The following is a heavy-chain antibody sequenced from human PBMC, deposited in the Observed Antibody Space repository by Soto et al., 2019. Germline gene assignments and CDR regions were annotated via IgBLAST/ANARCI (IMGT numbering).Heavy chain of an antibody. D-gene: IGHD5-18*01. CDR2: ISSSSSTI. CDR3: ARVRNGYSYGYYYYYYYGMDV. Sequence: PGGSLRLSCAASVFTFSSYSMNWVRQAPGKGLEWVSYISSSSSTIYYADSVKGRFTISRDNAKNSLYLQMNSLRDEDTAVYYCARVRNGYSYGYYYYYYYGMDVWGQGTTVTVSS. V-gene: IGHV3-48*02. J-gene: IGHJ6*02. CDR1: VFTFSSYS.